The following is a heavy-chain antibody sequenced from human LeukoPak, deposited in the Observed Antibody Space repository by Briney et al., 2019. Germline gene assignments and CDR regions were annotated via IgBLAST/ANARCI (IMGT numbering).Heavy chain of an antibody. D-gene: IGHD6-13*01. CDR2: ISWNSGSI. J-gene: IGHJ4*02. CDR1: GFTFDDYA. V-gene: IGHV3-9*01. Sequence: GRSLRLSCAASGFTFDDYAMHWVRQAPGKGLEWVSGISWNSGSIGYADSVKGRFTISRDNAKNSLYLQMDSLRAEDTALYYCAKDIADRIAAAAACDYWGQGTLVTVSS. CDR3: AKDIADRIAAAAACDY.